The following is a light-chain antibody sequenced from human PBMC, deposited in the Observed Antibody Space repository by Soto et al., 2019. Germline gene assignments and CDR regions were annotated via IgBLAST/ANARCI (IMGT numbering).Light chain of an antibody. Sequence: DIQMTQSPSTLSASVGDRVTITCRASQTISIWLAWFQQKPGQAPKLLIYRASNLETGVPSRFSGSGSGTAVTLTISSLQPDDFATYYCQQYNDYWTFGQGNKVEIK. V-gene: IGKV1-5*03. CDR2: RAS. CDR3: QQYNDYWT. J-gene: IGKJ1*01. CDR1: QTISIW.